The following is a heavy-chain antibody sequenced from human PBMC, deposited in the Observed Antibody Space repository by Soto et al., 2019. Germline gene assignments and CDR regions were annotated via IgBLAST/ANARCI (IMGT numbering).Heavy chain of an antibody. CDR2: INNDGSTT. J-gene: IGHJ6*02. V-gene: IGHV3-74*01. Sequence: GGSLRLSCAASGFPFSTYWMHWVRQAPGKGPVWVSRINNDGSTTRYADSVKGRFTISRDNAKNTLYLQMNSLRAEDTAVYYYASQGLYYYGLDVWGQGTTVTVSS. CDR3: ASQGLYYYGLDV. CDR1: GFPFSTYW.